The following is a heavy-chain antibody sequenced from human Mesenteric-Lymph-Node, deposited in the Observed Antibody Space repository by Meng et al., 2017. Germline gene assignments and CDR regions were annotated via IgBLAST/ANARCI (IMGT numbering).Heavy chain of an antibody. CDR1: CASISSGNW. D-gene: IGHD2-2*01. Sequence: VQVQESGPGLVKPSETLALPCCVSCASISSGNWWNWVRQPPGKGLEWIGDIYHSGSTNYNPSLKSRVTISVDKSKNQFSLKLSSGTAADTAMYYCARGGGCSSSSCDLDYWGQGVLVTVSS. J-gene: IGHJ4*01. V-gene: IGHV4-4*02. CDR2: IYHSGST. CDR3: ARGGGCSSSSCDLDY.